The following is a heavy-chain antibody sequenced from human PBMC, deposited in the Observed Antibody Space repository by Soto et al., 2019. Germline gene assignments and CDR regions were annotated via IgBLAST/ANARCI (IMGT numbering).Heavy chain of an antibody. CDR2: ISSNGGST. D-gene: IGHD2-21*02. CDR1: GFTFSSYA. V-gene: IGHV3-64*01. CDR3: ARAHIYPHIVVVTAIHYYYGMDV. Sequence: GGSLRLSCAASGFTFSSYAMHWVRQAPGKGLELVSAISSNGGSTYYAYSVKGRFTISRDNSKNTLYLQMGSLRAEDMAVYDCARAHIYPHIVVVTAIHYYYGMDVWGQGTTVTVSS. J-gene: IGHJ6*02.